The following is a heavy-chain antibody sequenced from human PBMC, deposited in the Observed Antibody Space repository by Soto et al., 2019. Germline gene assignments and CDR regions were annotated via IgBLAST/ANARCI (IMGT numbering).Heavy chain of an antibody. J-gene: IGHJ4*02. CDR2: IIPIFGTA. D-gene: IGHD2-2*01. V-gene: IGHV1-69*13. CDR3: AFLWDIVVGGDY. Sequence: GASVKVSCKASGGTFSSYAISWVRQAPGQGLEWMGGIIPIFGTANYAQKFQGRVTITADESTSTAYMELSSLRSEDTAVYHCAFLWDIVVGGDYWGQGTLVTVSS. CDR1: GGTFSSYA.